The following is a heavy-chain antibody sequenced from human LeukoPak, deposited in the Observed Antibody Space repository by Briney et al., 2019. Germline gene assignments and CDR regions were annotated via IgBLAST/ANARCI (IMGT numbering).Heavy chain of an antibody. J-gene: IGHJ4*02. CDR3: AKDTSIGKYCTNGVCSPFGY. CDR1: GFTFSSYA. Sequence: GGSLTLSCAGSGFTFSSYAMSWVRQAPEQGLEWVSVISDSGDYTSYADSVRGRFTISRDNSRNTLYLQMISLRPEDTAVYYCAKDTSIGKYCTNGVCSPFGYWGQGTLVTVSS. D-gene: IGHD2-8*01. CDR2: ISDSGDYT. V-gene: IGHV3-23*01.